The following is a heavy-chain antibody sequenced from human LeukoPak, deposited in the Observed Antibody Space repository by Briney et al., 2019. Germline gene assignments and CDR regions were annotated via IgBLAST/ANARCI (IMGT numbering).Heavy chain of an antibody. CDR2: ISSSGSTI. CDR3: AREVAVTGTPSLDN. CDR1: GSTFSSYE. Sequence: GGSLRLSCAASGSTFSSYEMNWVRQAPGKGLEWVSYISSSGSTIYYADSVRGRFTLSRDNAKNSLYLQMNSLRVEDTAIYYCAREVAVTGTPSLDNWGQGTLVTVSS. V-gene: IGHV3-48*03. J-gene: IGHJ4*02. D-gene: IGHD6-19*01.